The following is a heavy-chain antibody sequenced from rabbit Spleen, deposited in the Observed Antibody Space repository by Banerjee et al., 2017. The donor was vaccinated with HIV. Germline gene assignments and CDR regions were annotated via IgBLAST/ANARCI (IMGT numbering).Heavy chain of an antibody. J-gene: IGHJ3*01. V-gene: IGHV1S69*01. CDR2: IDASGDT. D-gene: IGHD1-1*01. CDR1: GFSLSNFA. Sequence: QSVEESGGRLVTPGTPLTLTCTVSGFSLSNFAVSWVRQAPGKGLEWIGIIDASGDTYYTNWAKGRFTISKTSTKVDLKITGPTTEDTATYFCARTHTDSSAYSIWGQGTLVTVS. CDR3: ARTHTDSSAYSI.